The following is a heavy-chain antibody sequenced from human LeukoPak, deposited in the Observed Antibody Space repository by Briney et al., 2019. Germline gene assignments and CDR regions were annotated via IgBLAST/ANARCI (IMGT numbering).Heavy chain of an antibody. CDR2: ISAYNGNT. V-gene: IGHV1-18*01. Sequence: ASVKVSCKASGYTFTSYGISWVRQAPGQGLEWMGWISAYNGNTNYAQKLRGRVTMTTDTSTSTAYMELRSLRSDDTAVYYCAREQLVWDDTKNTYYGMDVWGQGTTVTVSS. CDR3: AREQLVWDDTKNTYYGMDV. CDR1: GYTFTSYG. J-gene: IGHJ6*02. D-gene: IGHD6-6*01.